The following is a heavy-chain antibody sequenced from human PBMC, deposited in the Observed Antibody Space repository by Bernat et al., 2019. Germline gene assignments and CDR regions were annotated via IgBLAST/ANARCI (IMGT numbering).Heavy chain of an antibody. CDR1: GFTFSTFW. D-gene: IGHD3-16*01. CDR3: ARAYY. J-gene: IGHJ4*02. CDR2: IKSECSEK. V-gene: IGHV3-7*01. Sequence: EVQLVESGGGLVQPGGSLRPSCAASGFTFSTFWMTWVRPAPGKGLEWVANIKSECSEKYYVDSVKSRFTIPRDNGRDSLYLKMNSLRAEDTAVYYCARAYYWGQGTLVTVSS.